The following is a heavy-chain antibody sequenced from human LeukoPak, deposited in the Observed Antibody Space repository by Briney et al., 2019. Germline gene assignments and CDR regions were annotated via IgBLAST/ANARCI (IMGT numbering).Heavy chain of an antibody. D-gene: IGHD3-22*01. Sequence: ASVKVSCKASGYTFTSYYMHWVRQAPGQGLEWMGIINPSGGSTSYAQKFQGRVTMTRDTSTSTVYMELSSLRSEDTAVYYCARARLYYYDSSGYYFDYWGQGTLVTVSS. V-gene: IGHV1-46*01. CDR2: INPSGGST. CDR1: GYTFTSYY. CDR3: ARARLYYYDSSGYYFDY. J-gene: IGHJ4*02.